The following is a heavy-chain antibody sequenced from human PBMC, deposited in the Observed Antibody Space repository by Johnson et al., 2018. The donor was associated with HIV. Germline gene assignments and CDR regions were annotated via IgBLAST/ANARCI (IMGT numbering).Heavy chain of an antibody. J-gene: IGHJ3*02. D-gene: IGHD2-15*01. CDR3: ARVLPHGVCSDGNCHQPTDAFDI. CDR2: SWNSGSI. CDR1: GFTVSRNY. Sequence: VQLVESGGGLIQPGGSLRLSCAASGFTVSRNYMSWVRQAPGKGLEWVSGISWNSGSIGYVDSVKGRFTISRDNAKNSLYLQMNSLRAEDTALYYCARVLPHGVCSDGNCHQPTDAFDIWGQGTMVTVSS. V-gene: IGHV3-53*01.